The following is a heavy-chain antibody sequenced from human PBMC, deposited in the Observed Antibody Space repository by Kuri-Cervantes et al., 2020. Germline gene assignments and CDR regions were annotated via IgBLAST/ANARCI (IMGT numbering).Heavy chain of an antibody. CDR1: GGTFSSYA. D-gene: IGHD5-18*01. CDR2: ISAYNGNT. Sequence: ASVKVSCKASGGTFSSYAISWVRQAPGQGLEWMGWISAYNGNTNYAQKLQGRVTMTTDTSTSTAYMELRSLRSDDTAVYYCARHRLPDTAMVMIPSNWFDPWGQGTLVTVSS. V-gene: IGHV1-18*01. CDR3: ARHRLPDTAMVMIPSNWFDP. J-gene: IGHJ5*02.